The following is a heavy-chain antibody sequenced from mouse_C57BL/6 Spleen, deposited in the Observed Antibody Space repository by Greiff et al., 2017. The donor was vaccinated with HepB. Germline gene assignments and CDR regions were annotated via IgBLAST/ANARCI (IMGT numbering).Heavy chain of an antibody. J-gene: IGHJ3*01. Sequence: EVQGVESGGGLVKPGGSLKLSCAASGFTFSSYAMSWVRQTPEKRLEWVATISDGGSYTYYPDNVKGRFTISRDNAKNNLYLQMSHLKSEDTAMYYCARADGSSSSWFAYWGQGTLVTVSA. CDR1: GFTFSSYA. V-gene: IGHV5-4*01. CDR2: ISDGGSYT. D-gene: IGHD1-1*01. CDR3: ARADGSSSSWFAY.